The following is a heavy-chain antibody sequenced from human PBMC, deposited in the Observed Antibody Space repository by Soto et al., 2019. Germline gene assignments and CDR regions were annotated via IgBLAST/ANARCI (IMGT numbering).Heavy chain of an antibody. D-gene: IGHD3-3*01. CDR1: CGSISSSNW. J-gene: IGHJ6*02. CDR3: ARGGVWEFWSGYSKDYYYYGMDV. CDR2: IYHSGST. V-gene: IGHV4-4*02. Sequence: SETLSLTCAVSCGSISSSNWWSWVRQPPGKGLEWIGEIYHSGSTNYNPSLKSRVTISVDKSKNQFSLKLSSVTAADTAVYYCARGGVWEFWSGYSKDYYYYGMDVWGQGTTVTVS.